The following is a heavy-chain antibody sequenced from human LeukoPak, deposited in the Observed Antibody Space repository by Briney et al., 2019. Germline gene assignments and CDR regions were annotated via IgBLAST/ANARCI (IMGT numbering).Heavy chain of an antibody. CDR3: ARGRGFDY. CDR1: GFTFSSYE. CDR2: ISSDGGST. V-gene: IGHV3-64*01. D-gene: IGHD3-10*01. Sequence: GGSLRLSCAASGFTFSSYEMNWVRQAPGKGLEYVSAISSDGGSTYYANSVKGRLTISRDNSKNTLYLRMGSLRTEDMAVYYCARGRGFDYWGQGTLVTVSS. J-gene: IGHJ4*02.